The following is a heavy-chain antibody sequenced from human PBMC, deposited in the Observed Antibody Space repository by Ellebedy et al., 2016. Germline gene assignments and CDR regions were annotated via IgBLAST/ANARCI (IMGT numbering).Heavy chain of an antibody. J-gene: IGHJ2*01. V-gene: IGHV3-23*01. D-gene: IGHD2-21*01. Sequence: GESLKISCAASGFTFKTYAMSWVRQAPGEGLEWVSTLSGSGPKTYYADSVQGRFTISRDNSKSTLYLQVNSLGAEDTAVYYCAKHETDGDYYFDLWGRGTLVTVSS. CDR1: GFTFKTYA. CDR3: AKHETDGDYYFDL. CDR2: LSGSGPKT.